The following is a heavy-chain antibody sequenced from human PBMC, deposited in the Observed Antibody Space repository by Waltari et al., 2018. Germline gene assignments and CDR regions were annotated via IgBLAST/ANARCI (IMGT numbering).Heavy chain of an antibody. D-gene: IGHD3-10*01. Sequence: EVQLVESGGGLVKPGGSLRLSCAASGFTFRSYSMNWVRQSPGKGLEWVPSIRSSSSYIYYADSVKGRFTISRDNAKNSLYLQMNSLRAEDTAVYYCARGDGDYFDYWGQGTLVTVSS. CDR2: IRSSSSYI. CDR3: ARGDGDYFDY. CDR1: GFTFRSYS. V-gene: IGHV3-21*01. J-gene: IGHJ4*02.